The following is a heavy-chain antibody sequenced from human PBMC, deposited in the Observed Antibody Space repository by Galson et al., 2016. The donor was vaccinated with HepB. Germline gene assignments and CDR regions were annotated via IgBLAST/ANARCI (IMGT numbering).Heavy chain of an antibody. D-gene: IGHD6-19*01. V-gene: IGHV3-7*03. CDR1: GFTFSSDW. CDR3: TRDGGGWAGY. CDR2: ISPDGSEK. Sequence: SLRLSCAISGFTFSSDWMGWVRQAPGKGLEWVANISPDGSEKYYVDSVMGRFTISRDNAKNSLYLQMNSRRADDTAVYYCTRDGGGWAGYWGQGTLVTVSS. J-gene: IGHJ4*02.